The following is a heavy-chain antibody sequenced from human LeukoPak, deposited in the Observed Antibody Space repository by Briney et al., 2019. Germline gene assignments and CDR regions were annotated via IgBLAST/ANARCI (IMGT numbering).Heavy chain of an antibody. CDR3: ARGRYDFWSGYWTDY. CDR1: GGSFSGYY. CDR2: INHSGST. J-gene: IGHJ4*02. Sequence: SETLSLTCAVYGGSFSGYYWSWIRQPLGKGLEWIGEINHSGSTNYNPSLKSRVTISVDTSKNQFSLKLSSVTAADTAVYYCARGRYDFWSGYWTDYWGQGTLVTVSS. D-gene: IGHD3-3*01. V-gene: IGHV4-34*01.